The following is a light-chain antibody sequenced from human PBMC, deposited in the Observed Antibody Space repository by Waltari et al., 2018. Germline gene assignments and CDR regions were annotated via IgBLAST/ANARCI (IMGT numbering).Light chain of an antibody. V-gene: IGLV2-14*01. Sequence: QSALPHPASVSGSPGQSLPLSFTLTPPALRSYTSFSWYQQHPGKAPKLVISEFSNRPSGVSDRLTGSKSGNTASLTISGLQTSDEALYYCSSYTGKTTLVTFGGGTKVTVL. CDR2: EFS. CDR3: SSYTGKTTLVT. CDR1: PPALRSYTS. J-gene: IGLJ2*01.